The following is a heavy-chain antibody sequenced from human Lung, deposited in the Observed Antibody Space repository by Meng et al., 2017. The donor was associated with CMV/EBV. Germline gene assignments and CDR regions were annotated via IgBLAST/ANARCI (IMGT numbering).Heavy chain of an antibody. CDR1: GFTFSSYA. D-gene: IGHD6-19*01. CDR2: ISYDGSNK. Sequence: SXKISXAASGFTFSSYAMHWVRQAPGKGLEWVAVISYDGSNKYYADSVKGRFTISRDNSKNTLYLQMNSLRAEDTAVYYCARGEHRIAVAGSAFDIWGQGKXVT. J-gene: IGHJ3*02. CDR3: ARGEHRIAVAGSAFDI. V-gene: IGHV3-30-3*01.